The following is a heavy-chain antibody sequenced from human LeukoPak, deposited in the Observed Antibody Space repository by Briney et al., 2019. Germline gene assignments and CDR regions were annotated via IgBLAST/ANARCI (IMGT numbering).Heavy chain of an antibody. D-gene: IGHD3-9*01. Sequence: PGGSLRLSCAASGFTFSSYAMHWVRQAPGKGLEWVAVISYDGSNKYYADSVKGRFTISRDNSKNTLYLQMNSLRAEDTAVYYCASLGGLRYFDWYPLDFDYWGQGTLVTVSS. J-gene: IGHJ4*02. CDR3: ASLGGLRYFDWYPLDFDY. V-gene: IGHV3-30*04. CDR2: ISYDGSNK. CDR1: GFTFSSYA.